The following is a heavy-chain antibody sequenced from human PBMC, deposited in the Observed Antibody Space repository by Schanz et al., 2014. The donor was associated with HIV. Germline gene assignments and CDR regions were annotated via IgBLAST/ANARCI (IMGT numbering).Heavy chain of an antibody. CDR1: GFSFSSYW. CDR3: ARGGKMVTFGGVVAPFDY. D-gene: IGHD3-16*02. V-gene: IGHV3-74*01. Sequence: EVQLVESGGGLVQPGGSLRLSCAASGFSFSSYWMYWVRQAPGKGLVWVSRINNDGSSTSYADSVKGRFTISRDNAKNTLYLQMDSLRGEDTAVYYCARGGKMVTFGGVVAPFDYWGQGSLVTVSS. CDR2: INNDGSST. J-gene: IGHJ4*02.